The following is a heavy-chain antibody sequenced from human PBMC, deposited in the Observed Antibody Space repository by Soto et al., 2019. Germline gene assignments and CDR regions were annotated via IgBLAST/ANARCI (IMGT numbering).Heavy chain of an antibody. CDR3: ARAKGELLRDYYYYGMDV. CDR2: IYPGDSDT. Sequence: GESLKISCKGSGYSFTSYWIGWVRQMPGKGLEWMGIIYPGDSDTRYSPSFQGQVTISADKSISTAYLQWSSLKASDTAMYYCARAKGELLRDYYYYGMDVWGQGTTVTAP. V-gene: IGHV5-51*01. D-gene: IGHD1-26*01. CDR1: GYSFTSYW. J-gene: IGHJ6*02.